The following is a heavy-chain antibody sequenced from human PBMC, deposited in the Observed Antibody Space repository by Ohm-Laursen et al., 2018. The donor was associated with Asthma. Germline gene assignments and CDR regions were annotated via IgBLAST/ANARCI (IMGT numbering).Heavy chain of an antibody. Sequence: SLRLSCTASGFSLSDYFLHWVRQGPGEGLVWISHLFPDGRRTNYADSVKGRFTISRDDAQNTVYLQMNSLRVDDTAVYYCARGNLEGLLWGQGTLATVSS. D-gene: IGHD1-1*01. J-gene: IGHJ4*02. CDR3: ARGNLEGLL. CDR1: GFSLSDYF. V-gene: IGHV3-74*01. CDR2: LFPDGRRT.